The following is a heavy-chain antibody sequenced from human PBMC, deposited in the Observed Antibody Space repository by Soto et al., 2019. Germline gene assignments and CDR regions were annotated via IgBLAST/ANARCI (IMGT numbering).Heavy chain of an antibody. CDR3: ARYLYSNANGNLVVEF. CDR1: GYGFSNYW. CDR2: IFPRDSDT. Sequence: GESLKISCEGSGYGFSNYWIGWVRQKSGKGLEWMGIIFPRDSDTKYNPSLQGQVSISADNSVATAYLHLSSLKPSDSAIYYCARYLYSNANGNLVVEFWGQGTSVTVSS. J-gene: IGHJ4*02. V-gene: IGHV5-51*01. D-gene: IGHD5-12*01.